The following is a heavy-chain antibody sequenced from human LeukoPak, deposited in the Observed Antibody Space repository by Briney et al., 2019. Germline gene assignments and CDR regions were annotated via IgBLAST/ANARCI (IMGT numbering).Heavy chain of an antibody. Sequence: GGSLRLSGAAPGFTFNDYTMHWVRKAPGKGLEWVSLISWDGGSTYYADSVKGRFTISRDNSKNSLYLQMNSLRTEDTALYYCAKSLGARDYYYGMDVWGQGTTVTVSS. J-gene: IGHJ6*02. V-gene: IGHV3-43*01. D-gene: IGHD1-26*01. CDR2: ISWDGGST. CDR1: GFTFNDYT. CDR3: AKSLGARDYYYGMDV.